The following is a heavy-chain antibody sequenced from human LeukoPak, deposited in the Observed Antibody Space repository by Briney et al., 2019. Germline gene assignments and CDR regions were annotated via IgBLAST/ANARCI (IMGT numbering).Heavy chain of an antibody. CDR3: ARVVAGTFFDY. D-gene: IGHD6-19*01. CDR2: ISAYNGNT. V-gene: IGHV1-18*01. J-gene: IGHJ4*02. Sequence: ASVKVSCKASGGTFSSYAISWVRQAPGQGLEWMGWISAYNGNTNYAQKLQGRVTMTTDTSTSTAYMELRSLRSDDTAVYYCARVVAGTFFDYWGQGTLVTVSS. CDR1: GGTFSSYA.